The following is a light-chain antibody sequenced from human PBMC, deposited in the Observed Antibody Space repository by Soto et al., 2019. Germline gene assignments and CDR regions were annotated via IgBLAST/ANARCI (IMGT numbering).Light chain of an antibody. J-gene: IGLJ1*01. CDR3: SSYTSGSTYV. CDR1: SSDVGGYNY. CDR2: EVS. V-gene: IGLV2-14*01. Sequence: SALTQPASVSGSPGQSITISCTGTSSDVGGYNYVSRYQQHPGKAPKLIIYEVSNRPSEISNRFSGSKSGNTASLTISGLQAEDEADYYCSSYTSGSTYVFGTGTKVTVL.